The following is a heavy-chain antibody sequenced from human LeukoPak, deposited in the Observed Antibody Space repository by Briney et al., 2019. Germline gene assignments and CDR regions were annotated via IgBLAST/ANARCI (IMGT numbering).Heavy chain of an antibody. CDR1: GVSISSYSYY. CDR2: IYYSGST. CDR3: ARRRYSGSYPVWTFDY. J-gene: IGHJ4*02. Sequence: SETLSLTCTVSGVSISSYSYYWGWIRQPPGKGLEWIGTIYYSGSTCYNPSLKSRVTISVDTSKNQFSLKLNSVTAADTAVYYCARRRYSGSYPVWTFDYWGQGTLVTVSS. D-gene: IGHD1-26*01. V-gene: IGHV4-39*01.